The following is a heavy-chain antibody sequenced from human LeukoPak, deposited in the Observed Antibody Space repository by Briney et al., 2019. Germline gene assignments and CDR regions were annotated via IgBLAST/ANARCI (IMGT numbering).Heavy chain of an antibody. J-gene: IGHJ5*02. CDR1: GYTFTSYY. Sequence: SVKVSCKASGYTFTSYYMHWVRQAPGQGLEWMGGIIPIFGTANYAQKFQGRVTITAGESTSTAYMELSSLRSEDTAVYYCARGSWAEWELLYWFDPWGQGTLVTVSS. D-gene: IGHD1-26*01. V-gene: IGHV1-69*13. CDR3: ARGSWAEWELLYWFDP. CDR2: IIPIFGTA.